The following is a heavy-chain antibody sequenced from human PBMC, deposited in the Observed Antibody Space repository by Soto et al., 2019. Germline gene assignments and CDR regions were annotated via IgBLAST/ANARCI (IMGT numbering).Heavy chain of an antibody. V-gene: IGHV4-61*01. CDR1: GGSVSSGSYY. Sequence: QVQLQESGPGLVKPSETLSLTCTVSGGSVSSGSYYWSWIRQPPGKGLEWIGYIYYSGSTNYNPSLKSRVTISVDTSKNQFSLKLSSVTAADTAVYYCARGSLSVGATYYFDYWGQGTLVTVSS. CDR2: IYYSGST. J-gene: IGHJ4*02. D-gene: IGHD1-26*01. CDR3: ARGSLSVGATYYFDY.